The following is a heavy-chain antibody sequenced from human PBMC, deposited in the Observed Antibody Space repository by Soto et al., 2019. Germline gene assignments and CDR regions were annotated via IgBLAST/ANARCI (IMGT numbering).Heavy chain of an antibody. CDR2: IIPTFGTA. CDR3: ARGHCGGDCYSEYYYVIDV. CDR1: GGTFSRYA. J-gene: IGHJ6*02. Sequence: SVKVSCKASGGTFSRYAITWVRQAPGQGLEWMGGIIPTFGTANYAQKFQGRVTITADESTSTAYMELTSLRSEDTAVYYCARGHCGGDCYSEYYYVIDVWGQGTTVTVSS. V-gene: IGHV1-69*13. D-gene: IGHD2-21*02.